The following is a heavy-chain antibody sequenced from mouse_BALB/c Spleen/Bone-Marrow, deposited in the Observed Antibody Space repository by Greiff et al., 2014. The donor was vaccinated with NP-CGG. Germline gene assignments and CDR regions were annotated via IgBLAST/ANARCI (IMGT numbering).Heavy chain of an antibody. CDR1: GYTSTSYW. J-gene: IGHJ4*01. CDR2: INPSTGYT. D-gene: IGHD2-1*01. Sequence: VMLVESGAELAKPGASVKMSCKASGYTSTSYWMHWVKQRPGQGLEWIGYINPSTGYTEYNQKFKDKATLTADKSSSTAYMQLSSLTSEDSAVYYCARPYGNYYLDYWGQGTSVTVSS. CDR3: ARPYGNYYLDY. V-gene: IGHV1-7*01.